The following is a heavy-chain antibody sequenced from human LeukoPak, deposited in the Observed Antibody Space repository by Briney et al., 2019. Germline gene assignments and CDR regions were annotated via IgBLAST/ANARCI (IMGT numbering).Heavy chain of an antibody. CDR3: ARAPYCIGGSCRFDY. J-gene: IGHJ4*02. D-gene: IGHD2-15*01. CDR2: IKQDGSEK. V-gene: IGHV3-7*03. Sequence: GGSLRLSCAVSGFTSSSYWMSWVRQAPGKGLEWVANIKQDGSEKYYVDSVKGRFPISRDNAKNSLYLQMNSLRAEDTAVYYCARAPYCIGGSCRFDYWGQGTLVTVSS. CDR1: GFTSSSYW.